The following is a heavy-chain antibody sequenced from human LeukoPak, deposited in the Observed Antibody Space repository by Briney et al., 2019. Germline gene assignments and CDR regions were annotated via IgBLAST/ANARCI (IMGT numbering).Heavy chain of an antibody. J-gene: IGHJ5*02. D-gene: IGHD1-7*01. V-gene: IGHV3-7*01. CDR2: IKQDGSEK. CDR3: ARDTELQPDNWFDP. Sequence: GGFLRLSCAASGFTFSSYWMSWVRQAPVKGLEWVANIKQDGSEKYYVDSVKGRFTISRDNAKNSLYLQMNSLRAEDTAVYYCARDTELQPDNWFDPWGQGTLVTVSS. CDR1: GFTFSSYW.